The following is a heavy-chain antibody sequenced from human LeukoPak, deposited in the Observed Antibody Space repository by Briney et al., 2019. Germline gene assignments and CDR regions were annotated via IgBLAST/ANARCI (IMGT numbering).Heavy chain of an antibody. D-gene: IGHD5-18*01. J-gene: IGHJ4*02. CDR2: IRANGDDT. V-gene: IGHV3-64D*06. Sequence: GGSLRLSCSASGFTFRNFPMHWVRQAPRKGLEYVAAIRANGDDTYYKDSVKGRFTISRDNYKNTLNLQLSSLKSDDTAVYYCVKEDSAYYDYWGQGTLVTVSS. CDR3: VKEDSAYYDY. CDR1: GFTFRNFP.